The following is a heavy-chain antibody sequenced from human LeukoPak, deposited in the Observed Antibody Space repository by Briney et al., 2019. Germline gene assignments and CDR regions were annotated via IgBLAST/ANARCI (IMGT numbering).Heavy chain of an antibody. D-gene: IGHD3-22*01. Sequence: ASVKVSCKASGYTFTSYGISWVRQAPGQGLEWMGWISAYNGNTNYAQKLQGRVTMTTDTSTSTAYMELRSLRSDDTAVYYCAREYYDSSGYVHYYYYYYMDVWGKGTTVTVSS. CDR3: AREYYDSSGYVHYYYYYYMDV. CDR2: ISAYNGNT. CDR1: GYTFTSYG. J-gene: IGHJ6*03. V-gene: IGHV1-18*01.